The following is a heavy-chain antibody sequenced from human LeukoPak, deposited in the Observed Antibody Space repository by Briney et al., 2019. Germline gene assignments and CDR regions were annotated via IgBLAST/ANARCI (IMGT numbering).Heavy chain of an antibody. CDR2: IYYSGTT. CDR1: GDSINTYY. CDR3: ARPSQDSSGYFDAFDI. D-gene: IGHD3-22*01. V-gene: IGHV4-59*08. Sequence: PSETLSLTCTVSGDSINTYYWSWIRQPPGKGLEWIGYIYYSGTTNYNPSLKSRVTISVDTSNNQFSLKLSSVTAADTAVYYCARPSQDSSGYFDAFDIWGQGTMVTVSS. J-gene: IGHJ3*02.